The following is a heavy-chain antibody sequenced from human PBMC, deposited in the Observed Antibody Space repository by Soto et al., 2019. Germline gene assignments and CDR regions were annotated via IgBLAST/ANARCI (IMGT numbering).Heavy chain of an antibody. J-gene: IGHJ5*02. CDR2: ISGSGGST. CDR3: AKTHTRPNWFDP. CDR1: GFTFSSYA. V-gene: IGHV3-23*01. Sequence: EVQLLESGGGLVQPGGSLRLSCAASGFTFSSYAMSWVRQAPGKGLEWVSAISGSGGSTYYADSVKGRFTISRDNSKITLYLPMSSLRAEDTAVYYCAKTHTRPNWFDPWGQGTLVTVSS. D-gene: IGHD3-3*01.